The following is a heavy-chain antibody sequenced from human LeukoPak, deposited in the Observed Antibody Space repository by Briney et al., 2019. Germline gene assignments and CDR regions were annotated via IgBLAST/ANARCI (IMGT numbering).Heavy chain of an antibody. Sequence: KASETLSLTCSVSGDFIGTGAHYWSWIRQRPGRGLEWIGFTYYNGRTHTKPSLQSRVSVSVDTSRNQFSLRVTSMTAADTAIYYCMRQIGSGQYSFDYWGQGMLVTVSS. CDR1: GDFIGTGAHY. D-gene: IGHD3-10*01. CDR3: MRQIGSGQYSFDY. J-gene: IGHJ4*02. V-gene: IGHV4-31*03. CDR2: TYYNGRT.